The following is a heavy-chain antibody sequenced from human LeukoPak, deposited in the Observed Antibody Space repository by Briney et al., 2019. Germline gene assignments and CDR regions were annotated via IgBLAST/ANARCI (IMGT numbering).Heavy chain of an antibody. J-gene: IGHJ4*02. CDR3: ARADPTNTGHEYFDN. V-gene: IGHV1-18*01. Sequence: GASVNLSCKASGYTFNIYGISWVRQAPGQRPEWMGWNSALTGNIDYAQKFQGRVTMKKDTSTRTAYMELSSLVSADTAVYFCARADPTNTGHEYFDNWGRGTLVTVSS. CDR2: NSALTGNI. D-gene: IGHD2/OR15-2a*01. CDR1: GYTFNIYG.